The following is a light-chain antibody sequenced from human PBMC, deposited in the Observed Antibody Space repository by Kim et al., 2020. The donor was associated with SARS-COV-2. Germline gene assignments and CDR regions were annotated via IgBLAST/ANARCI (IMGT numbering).Light chain of an antibody. CDR2: DAS. J-gene: IGKJ1*01. Sequence: DIQMTQSPSTLSASVGDRVTITCRASQSISSWLAWYQQGPGKAPKLLIYDASSLESGVPSRFSGSGSGTEFTLTISSQQPDDFATYYCQQYNSMGTFGQGTKVDIK. V-gene: IGKV1-5*01. CDR3: QQYNSMGT. CDR1: QSISSW.